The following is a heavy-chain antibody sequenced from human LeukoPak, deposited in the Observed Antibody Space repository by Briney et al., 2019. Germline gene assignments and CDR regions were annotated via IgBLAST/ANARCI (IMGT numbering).Heavy chain of an antibody. CDR3: ARPLDSSNNYFDY. V-gene: IGHV3-7*01. Sequence: GGSLRLSCVASGFPFSSYWMTWVRQAPGKGLEWVANIKQDGSKKSYVDSVKGRFTISRDNAKNSLYLQMNSLRAEDTAVYYCARPLDSSNNYFDYWGQGTLVTVSA. CDR1: GFPFSSYW. J-gene: IGHJ4*02. D-gene: IGHD6-13*01. CDR2: IKQDGSKK.